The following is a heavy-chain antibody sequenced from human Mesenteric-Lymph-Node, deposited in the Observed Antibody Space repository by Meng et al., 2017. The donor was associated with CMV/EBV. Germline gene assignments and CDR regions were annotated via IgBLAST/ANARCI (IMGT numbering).Heavy chain of an antibody. CDR2: IIPIFGTA. D-gene: IGHD6-6*01. J-gene: IGHJ6*02. V-gene: IGHV1-69*05. CDR1: GGTFSSYA. Sequence: SVKVSCKASGGTFSSYAISWVRQAPGQGLEWMGGIIPIFGTANYAQKFQGRVTITTDESTSTAYMELSSLRSEDTAVYYCARDSVYSSSSASYYGMDVWGQGTTVTVSS. CDR3: ARDSVYSSSSASYYGMDV.